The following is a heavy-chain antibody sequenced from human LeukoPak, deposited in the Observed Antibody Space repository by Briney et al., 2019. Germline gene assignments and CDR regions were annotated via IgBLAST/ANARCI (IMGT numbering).Heavy chain of an antibody. CDR1: GFTFSSYW. Sequence: GGSLRLSCAASGFTFSSYWMHWVRQAPGKGLVWVSRINSDGSTTSYADSVKGRFTISRDNAKNTLYLQMNSLRAEDTAVYYCAELGITMIGGVWGKGTTVTISS. CDR3: AELGITMIGGV. D-gene: IGHD3-10*02. V-gene: IGHV3-74*01. J-gene: IGHJ6*04. CDR2: INSDGSTT.